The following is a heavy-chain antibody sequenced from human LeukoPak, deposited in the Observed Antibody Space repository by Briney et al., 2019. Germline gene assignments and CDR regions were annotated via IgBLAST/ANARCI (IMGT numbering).Heavy chain of an antibody. CDR3: ARQHDSYYYYYIDV. J-gene: IGHJ6*03. V-gene: IGHV4-38-2*01. Sequence: SETLSHTCVVSGFSISNGYYWVWIRQPPGRGLEWIGSLYHSDSAYYNTSLRSRVSMSVDMSKNQFSLTLSFVTAADTAVYYCARQHDSYYYYYIDVWGSGTTVTVSS. CDR1: GFSISNGYY. CDR2: LYHSDSA.